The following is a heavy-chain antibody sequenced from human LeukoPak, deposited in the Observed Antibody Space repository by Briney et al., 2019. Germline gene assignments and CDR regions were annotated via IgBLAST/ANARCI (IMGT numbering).Heavy chain of an antibody. V-gene: IGHV5-51*01. CDR1: GYSFTTYW. Sequence: GESLKISCQGSGYSFTTYWIGWVRQMPGKGLEWLGIIYPGDSDTRYSPSFQGQVTISADKSITTAYLQWSSLRASDTAMYYCARGMYSSGWRFDYWGQGTLVTVPP. CDR3: ARGMYSSGWRFDY. CDR2: IYPGDSDT. J-gene: IGHJ4*02. D-gene: IGHD6-19*01.